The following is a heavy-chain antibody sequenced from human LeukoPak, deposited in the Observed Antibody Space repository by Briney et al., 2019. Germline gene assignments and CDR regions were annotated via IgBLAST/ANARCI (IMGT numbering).Heavy chain of an antibody. CDR3: ARGEVGDYVWFDP. Sequence: ASVKVSCKASGYTFTSYYMHWVRQAPGQGLEWMGIINPSGGSTSYAQKFQGRVTMTRDMSTSTVYMELSSLRSEDTAVYYYARGEVGDYVWFDPWGQGTLVTVSS. CDR2: INPSGGST. D-gene: IGHD4-17*01. V-gene: IGHV1-46*01. CDR1: GYTFTSYY. J-gene: IGHJ5*02.